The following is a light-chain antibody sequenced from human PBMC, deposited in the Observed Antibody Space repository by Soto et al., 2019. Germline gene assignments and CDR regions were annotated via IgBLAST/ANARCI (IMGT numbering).Light chain of an antibody. CDR3: QQYNSYPVT. Sequence: DIQMTQSPSILSASVGDRVTITCRASQSISSWLAWYQQKPGKAPNLLIYKASSLESGVPSRFSGSGSGTEFTLTISSLQPDDFAAYYCQQYNSYPVTFGQGTKVQIK. CDR2: KAS. J-gene: IGKJ1*01. V-gene: IGKV1-5*03. CDR1: QSISSW.